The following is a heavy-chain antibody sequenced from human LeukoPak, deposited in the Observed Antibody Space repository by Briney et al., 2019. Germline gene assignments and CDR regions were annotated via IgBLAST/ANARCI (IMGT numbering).Heavy chain of an antibody. CDR2: ISQSGADV. D-gene: IGHD6-19*01. V-gene: IGHV3-11*01. CDR3: ASVARLVAD. J-gene: IGHJ4*02. Sequence: GGSLRLSCAASGFTFSDYYMNWIRQAPGKGLEYIAYISQSGADVSYADSVKGRFTVSRDNAKNSVFLQMNSLTAEDTAVYYCASVARLVADWGQGTLVTVSS. CDR1: GFTFSDYY.